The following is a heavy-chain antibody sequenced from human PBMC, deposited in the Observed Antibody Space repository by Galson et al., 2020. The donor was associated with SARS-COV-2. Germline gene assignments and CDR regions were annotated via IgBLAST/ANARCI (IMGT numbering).Heavy chain of an antibody. V-gene: IGHV3-33*08. CDR1: GFTFSDST. CDR3: ASREREGSDY. J-gene: IGHJ4*02. CDR2: IWYDGSNK. Sequence: GESLKISCSAFGFTFSDSTIHWVRQAPGKGLEWVAVIWYDGSNKYYADSVKGRFTISRDNSKNTLYLQMNSLRAEDTAVYYCASREREGSDYWGQGTLVTVSS.